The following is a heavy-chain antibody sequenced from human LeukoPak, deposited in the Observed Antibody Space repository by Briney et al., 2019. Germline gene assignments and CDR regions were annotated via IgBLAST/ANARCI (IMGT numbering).Heavy chain of an antibody. V-gene: IGHV4-34*01. CDR1: GGSFSGYY. CDR3: ARLKVTYSSSWTPGPLSYFDY. CDR2: INHSGCT. Sequence: PSETLSLTCAVYGGSFSGYYWSWIRQPPGKGLEWIGEINHSGCTNYNPSLKSRVTISVDTSKNQFSLKLSSVTAADTAVYYCARLKVTYSSSWTPGPLSYFDYWGREPWSPSPQ. J-gene: IGHJ4*02. D-gene: IGHD6-13*01.